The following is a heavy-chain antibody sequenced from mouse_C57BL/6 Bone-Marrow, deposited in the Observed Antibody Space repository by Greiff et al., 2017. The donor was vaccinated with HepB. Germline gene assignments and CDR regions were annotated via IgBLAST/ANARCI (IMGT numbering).Heavy chain of an antibody. CDR1: GFTFSDYG. CDR3: ARHGYYGSSYVYFDV. CDR2: ISNLAYSI. D-gene: IGHD1-1*01. Sequence: EVQRVESGGGLVQPGGSLKLSCAASGFTFSDYGMAWVRQAPRKGPEWVAFISNLAYSIYYADTVTGRFTISRENAKNTLYLEMSSLRSEDTAMYYCARHGYYGSSYVYFDVWGTGTTVTVSS. J-gene: IGHJ1*03. V-gene: IGHV5-15*01.